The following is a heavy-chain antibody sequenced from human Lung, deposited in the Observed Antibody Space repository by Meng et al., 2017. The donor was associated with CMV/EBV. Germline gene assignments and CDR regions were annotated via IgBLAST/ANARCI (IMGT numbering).Heavy chain of an antibody. CDR1: GGCISGGDYY. D-gene: IGHD4-17*01. J-gene: IGHJ4*02. Sequence: QGPGPGLVKPSQTLSLTCTVPGGCISGGDYYWTWIRQPPGKGLEWIGYIYYTGNTYYNPSLKSRVTISVDTSKNQFSLRLSSVTAADTAVYYCARGGAGIGDAGDHFDYWGQGTLVTVSS. V-gene: IGHV4-30-4*08. CDR3: ARGGAGIGDAGDHFDY. CDR2: IYYTGNT.